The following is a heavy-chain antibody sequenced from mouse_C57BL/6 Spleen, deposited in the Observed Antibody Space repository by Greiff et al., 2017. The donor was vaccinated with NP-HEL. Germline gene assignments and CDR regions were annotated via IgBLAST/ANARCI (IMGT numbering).Heavy chain of an antibody. CDR1: GYTFTDYN. Sequence: VQLKESGPELVKPGASVKIPCKASGYTFTDYNMDWVKQSHGKSLEWIGDINPNNGGTIYNQKFKGKATLTVDKSSSTAYMELRSLTSEDTAVYYCAREYDYPYYFDYWGQGTTLTVSS. CDR2: INPNNGGT. CDR3: AREYDYPYYFDY. V-gene: IGHV1-18*01. D-gene: IGHD2-4*01. J-gene: IGHJ2*01.